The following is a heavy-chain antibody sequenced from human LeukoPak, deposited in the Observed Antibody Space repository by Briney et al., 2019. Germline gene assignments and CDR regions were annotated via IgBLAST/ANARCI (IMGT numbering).Heavy chain of an antibody. Sequence: ASVKVSCKASGYTFTSYGISWVRQAPGQGLEWMGWISAYNGNTNYAQKLRGRVTMTTDTSTSTAYMELRSLTSDDTALYYCARAGAAVTMFFDFWGQGTLVTVSS. CDR2: ISAYNGNT. CDR1: GYTFTSYG. J-gene: IGHJ4*02. V-gene: IGHV1-18*01. D-gene: IGHD4-17*01. CDR3: ARAGAAVTMFFDF.